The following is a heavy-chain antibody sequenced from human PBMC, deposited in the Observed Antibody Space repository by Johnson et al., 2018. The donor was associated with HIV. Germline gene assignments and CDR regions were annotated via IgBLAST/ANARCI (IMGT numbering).Heavy chain of an antibody. CDR3: ARDLEYRNYEGPRAFDI. D-gene: IGHD4-11*01. CDR2: INLNGGST. Sequence: VQLVESGGGVVRPGGSLRLSCAASGFNFDDYGMSWVRQAPGKGLEWVSGINLNGGSTGYADSVKGRFTISRDNAKNSLYLQMNSLRAEDTALYYCARDLEYRNYEGPRAFDIWGQGTMVTVSS. J-gene: IGHJ3*02. CDR1: GFNFDDYG. V-gene: IGHV3-20*04.